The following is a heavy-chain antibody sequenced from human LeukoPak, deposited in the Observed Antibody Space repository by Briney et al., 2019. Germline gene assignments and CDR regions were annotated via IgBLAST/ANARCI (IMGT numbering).Heavy chain of an antibody. CDR2: INAGNGNT. J-gene: IGHJ4*02. Sequence: ASVKVSCKASGYTFTSYAMHWVRQAPGQRLEWMGWINAGNGNTKYSQKFQGRVTITRDTSTSTVYMELSSLRSEDTAVHCCARSMIRGVTYYFDYWGQGTLVTVSS. V-gene: IGHV1-3*01. CDR3: ARSMIRGVTYYFDY. CDR1: GYTFTSYA. D-gene: IGHD3-10*01.